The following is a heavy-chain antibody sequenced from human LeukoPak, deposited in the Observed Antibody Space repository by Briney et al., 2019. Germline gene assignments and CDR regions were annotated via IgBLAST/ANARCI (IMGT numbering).Heavy chain of an antibody. CDR1: GFTFSTYS. J-gene: IGHJ4*02. CDR2: ISTTTSAI. D-gene: IGHD4-17*01. Sequence: GALRLSFAASGFTFSTYSMNWGRQAPGKGVGWVSYISTTTSAIYYADSVKGRFTVSRDNAKSSLYLQMNSLRADDTAVYYCARAPYGERGGSDYWGQGTLVTVSS. V-gene: IGHV3-48*01. CDR3: ARAPYGERGGSDY.